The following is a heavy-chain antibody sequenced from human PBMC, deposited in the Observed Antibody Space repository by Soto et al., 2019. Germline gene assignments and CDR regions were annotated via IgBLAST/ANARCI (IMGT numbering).Heavy chain of an antibody. Sequence: SATLCLKCAVYSGSFSGYYWSWFRQPPGKGLEWIGDIKHGGGTSYHPSLKSRVTISVDTSKSQFSLKVTSVTAADTAVYYCSRGITGESSTWPVFDFWGHVSLATV. V-gene: IGHV4-34*01. D-gene: IGHD6-13*01. CDR2: IKHGGGT. CDR3: SRGITGESSTWPVFDF. CDR1: SGSFSGYY. J-gene: IGHJ4*01.